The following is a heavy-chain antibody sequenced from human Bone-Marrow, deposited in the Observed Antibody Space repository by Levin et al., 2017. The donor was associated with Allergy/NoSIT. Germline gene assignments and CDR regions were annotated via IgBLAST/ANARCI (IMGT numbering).Heavy chain of an antibody. V-gene: IGHV3-48*03. CDR1: GFTFSNYE. D-gene: IGHD2-2*01. CDR3: ARSPPYCDNTSCSRGRDY. J-gene: IGHJ4*02. CDR2: ISGSGGTK. Sequence: GESLKISCEASGFTFSNYEMNWVRQAPGKGLVYISYISGSGGTKYYADSVKGRFTISRDNAKNSLYLQMNSLRAEDTAIYYCARSPPYCDNTSCSRGRDYWGQGTLVTVSS.